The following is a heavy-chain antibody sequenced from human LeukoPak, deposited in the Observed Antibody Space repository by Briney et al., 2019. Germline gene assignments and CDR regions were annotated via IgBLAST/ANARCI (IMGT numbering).Heavy chain of an antibody. D-gene: IGHD6-19*01. CDR1: GYTFTKSY. CDR2: INPGGDNT. Sequence: GASVKVSCKASGYTFTKSYIHWVRQAPGQRLEWMGLINPGGDNTKYAQNFQGRVTMTRDTSISTAYMELSRLRSDDTAVYYCARGVEQWLYYFDYWGQGTLVTVSS. CDR3: ARGVEQWLYYFDY. V-gene: IGHV1-46*01. J-gene: IGHJ4*02.